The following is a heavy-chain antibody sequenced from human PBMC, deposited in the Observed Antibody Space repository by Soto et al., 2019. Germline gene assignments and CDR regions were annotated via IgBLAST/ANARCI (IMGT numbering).Heavy chain of an antibody. CDR2: IKGDGSEK. CDR1: GFAFSNYW. J-gene: IGHJ4*02. D-gene: IGHD1-26*01. V-gene: IGHV3-7*01. CDR3: ARVDRLSDDVFDY. Sequence: EVQLGESGGGLVQPGGSLRLSCAASGFAFSNYWMTWVRQAPGKGLEWVASIKGDGSEKHYVDPVTGRFAISRDNAKNSLYVQMNSLRVENTAVYYCARVDRLSDDVFDYWGQGTLVTVSS.